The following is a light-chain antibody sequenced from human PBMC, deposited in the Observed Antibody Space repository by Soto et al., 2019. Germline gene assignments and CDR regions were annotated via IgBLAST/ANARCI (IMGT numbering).Light chain of an antibody. CDR1: QSVSSY. CDR3: QQRSNFIT. J-gene: IGKJ5*01. CDR2: DAS. V-gene: IGKV3D-11*02. Sequence: EIVLTQSPATLSLSPGERATLSCRASQSVSSYLAWYQQKPGHAPRLLIYDASNRATGIPARFSGSGPATDFPLTISSLEPEDFVVYYCQQRSNFITFGQGTRLEIK.